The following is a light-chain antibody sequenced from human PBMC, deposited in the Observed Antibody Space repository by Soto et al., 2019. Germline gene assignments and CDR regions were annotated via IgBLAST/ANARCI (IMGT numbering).Light chain of an antibody. V-gene: IGKV1-8*01. CDR3: QQYYSYPHT. J-gene: IGKJ2*01. CDR1: QGISSY. Sequence: AIRMTQSPSSLSASTGDRVTITCRASQGISSYLAWYQQKPGKAPKLLIYAASTLQSGVPSRFSGSGSGTDFTLTISCLQSEGFATYYCQQYYSYPHTFGQGTKLEIK. CDR2: AAS.